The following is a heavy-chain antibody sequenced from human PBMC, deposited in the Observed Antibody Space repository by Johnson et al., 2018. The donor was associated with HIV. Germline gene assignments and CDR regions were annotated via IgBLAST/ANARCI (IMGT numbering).Heavy chain of an antibody. CDR2: ISYDGSNK. D-gene: IGHD2-21*02. V-gene: IGHV3-30*14. Sequence: QVQLVESGGGVVQPGRSLRLSCAASGFTFSSYAMHWVRQAPGKGLEWVAVISYDGSNKYYADSVKGRFTISRDNSKNTLYLQMNSLRAEDTAVHYCAREGDGGGDCYHAFDIWGQGTMVTVSS. CDR1: GFTFSSYA. CDR3: AREGDGGGDCYHAFDI. J-gene: IGHJ3*02.